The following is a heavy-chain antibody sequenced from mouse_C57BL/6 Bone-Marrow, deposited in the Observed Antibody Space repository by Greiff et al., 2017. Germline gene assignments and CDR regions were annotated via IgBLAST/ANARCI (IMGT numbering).Heavy chain of an antibody. CDR3: TYCYGSSFRWYLDV. J-gene: IGHJ1*03. CDR2: IDPENGDT. CDR1: GFNIKDDY. D-gene: IGHD1-1*01. V-gene: IGHV14-4*01. Sequence: VQLQQSGAELVRPGASVKLSCTASGFNIKDDYMHWVKQRPEQGLEWIGWIDPENGDTEYASKFQGKATITADTSSNTAYLQLSSLTAEDTAVYYGTYCYGSSFRWYLDVWGTGTTVTVS.